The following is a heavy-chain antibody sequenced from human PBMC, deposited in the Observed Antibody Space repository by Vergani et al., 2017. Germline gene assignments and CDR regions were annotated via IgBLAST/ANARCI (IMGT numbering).Heavy chain of an antibody. CDR1: GGSISSGGYY. V-gene: IGHV4-31*03. J-gene: IGHJ5*02. Sequence: QVQLQESGPGLVKPSQTLSLTCTVSGGSISSGGYYWSWIRQHPGKGLEWIGYIYYSGSTYYNPSLKRRVTISVDTSKNQFSLKLSSVTAADTAVYYCAREDYYDSSGFNWFDPWGQGTLVTVSS. D-gene: IGHD3-22*01. CDR2: IYYSGST. CDR3: AREDYYDSSGFNWFDP.